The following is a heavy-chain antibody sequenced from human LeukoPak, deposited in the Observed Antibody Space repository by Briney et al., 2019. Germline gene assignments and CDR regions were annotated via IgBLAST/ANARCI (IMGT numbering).Heavy chain of an antibody. V-gene: IGHV4-39*01. J-gene: IGHJ6*03. CDR2: IYYSGST. CDR3: ARQALMVYAEIHYCYYMDV. Sequence: SETLSLTCTVSGGSISSSSYYWGWIRQPPGKGLEWIGSIYYSGSTYYNPSLKSRVTISVDTSKNQFSLKLSSVTAADTAVYYCARQALMVYAEIHYCYYMDVWGKGTLVTVSS. CDR1: GGSISSSSYY. D-gene: IGHD2-8*01.